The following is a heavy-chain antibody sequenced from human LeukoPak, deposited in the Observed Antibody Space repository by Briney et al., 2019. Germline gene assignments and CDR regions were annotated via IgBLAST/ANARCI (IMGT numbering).Heavy chain of an antibody. V-gene: IGHV4-4*07. CDR3: ARGGKFEGYYYYYYMDV. CDR1: GGSISSYY. D-gene: IGHD4-23*01. CDR2: IYTSGTT. Sequence: SETLSLTCTVSGGSISSYYWSWIRQPAGKGLEWIGRIYTSGTTNYNPSLKSRVTISVDTSKNQFSLKLSSVTAADTAVYYCARGGKFEGYYYYYYMDVWGKGTTVTVSS. J-gene: IGHJ6*03.